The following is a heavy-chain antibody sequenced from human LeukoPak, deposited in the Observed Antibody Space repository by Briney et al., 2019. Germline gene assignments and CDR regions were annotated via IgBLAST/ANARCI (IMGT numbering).Heavy chain of an antibody. J-gene: IGHJ4*02. D-gene: IGHD6-19*01. Sequence: GGSLRLSCAASGFTFSAYTMNWVRQAPGKGLVWVSRINTDGSSTSYADSVKGRFTISRDNAKNTLYLQMNSLRAEDTAVYYCARVVQWLGGLDWGQGTLVTVSS. CDR2: INTDGSST. V-gene: IGHV3-74*01. CDR1: GFTFSAYT. CDR3: ARVVQWLGGLD.